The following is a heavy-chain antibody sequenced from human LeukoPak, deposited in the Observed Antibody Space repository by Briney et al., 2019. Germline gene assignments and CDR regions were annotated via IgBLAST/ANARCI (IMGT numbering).Heavy chain of an antibody. V-gene: IGHV3-30*18. CDR1: GFTFNNYG. J-gene: IGHJ6*02. CDR2: ISYDGSNK. Sequence: SLRLSCAASGFTFNNYGMHWVRQAPGKGLEWVAVISYDGSNKYNADSVKGRFTISRDNSKNTLYLQMNSLRAEDTAVYYCAKSHNRDDYVWGSYRYTGYYYYGMDVWGQGTTVTVSS. CDR3: AKSHNRDDYVWGSYRYTGYYYYGMDV. D-gene: IGHD3-16*02.